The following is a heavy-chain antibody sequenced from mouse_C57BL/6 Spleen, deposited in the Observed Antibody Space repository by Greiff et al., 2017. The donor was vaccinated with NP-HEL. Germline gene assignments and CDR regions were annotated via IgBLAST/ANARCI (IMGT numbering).Heavy chain of an antibody. Sequence: QVTLKVSGPGILQPSQTLSLTCSFSGFSLSTSNMGIGWIRQPSGKGLEWLAHIWWNDDKYYNTSLKSRLTISKDTSNNQVFLKSTSVDTADTATYDCDQMGDSNYFDYWGQGTTLTVSS. CDR2: IWWNDDK. CDR3: DQMGDSNYFDY. J-gene: IGHJ2*01. D-gene: IGHD2-5*01. V-gene: IGHV8-5*01. CDR1: GFSLSTSNMG.